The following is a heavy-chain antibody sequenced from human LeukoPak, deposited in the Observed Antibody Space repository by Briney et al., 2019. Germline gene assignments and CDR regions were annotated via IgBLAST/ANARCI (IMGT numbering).Heavy chain of an antibody. V-gene: IGHV4-30-2*01. CDR1: GGSISSGGYY. D-gene: IGHD5-18*01. CDR2: IYHSGST. J-gene: IGHJ4*02. Sequence: SQTLSLTCTVSGGSISSGGYYWSWIRQPPGKGLEWIGYIYHSGSTYYNPSLRSRVTISVDRSKNQFSLKLSSVTAADTAVYYCARDTAMALGYWGQGTLVTVSS. CDR3: ARDTAMALGY.